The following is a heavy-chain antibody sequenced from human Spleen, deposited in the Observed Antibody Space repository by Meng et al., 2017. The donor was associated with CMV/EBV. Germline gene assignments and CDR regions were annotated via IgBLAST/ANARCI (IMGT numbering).Heavy chain of an antibody. CDR2: INPNSGAT. CDR1: GYTFSGHY. Sequence: ASGYTFSGHYMHWVRQAPGQGLEWMGGINPNSGATNYAQKFQGRVSMTWDTSNSTAFMDLTRLRSDDTAVYYCVRDQDFWSGCFDYWGQGTLVTVSS. D-gene: IGHD3-3*01. CDR3: VRDQDFWSGCFDY. V-gene: IGHV1-2*02. J-gene: IGHJ4*02.